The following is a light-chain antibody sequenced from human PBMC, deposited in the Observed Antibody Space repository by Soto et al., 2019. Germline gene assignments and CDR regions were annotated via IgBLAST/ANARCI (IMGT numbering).Light chain of an antibody. V-gene: IGKV3-11*01. Sequence: EIVMTQSPATLSVSPGERATLSCRASQSVNTNLAWYQQKPGQAPRLLISDASTRATGIPARFSGSGSGTDFTLTISSLEPEDFAVYYCQQRSSWPFTFGPGTKVDIK. J-gene: IGKJ3*01. CDR3: QQRSSWPFT. CDR2: DAS. CDR1: QSVNTN.